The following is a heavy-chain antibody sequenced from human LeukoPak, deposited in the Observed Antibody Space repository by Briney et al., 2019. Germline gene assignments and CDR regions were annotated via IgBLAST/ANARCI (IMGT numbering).Heavy chain of an antibody. V-gene: IGHV1-2*02. CDR2: INPNSGGT. Sequence: ASVKVFCKASGYTFTGYYMHWVRQAPGQGLEWMGWINPNSGGTKYAQKFQGRVTMTRDTSISTAYMELSRLRSDDTAVYYCARDPRRYNWFDPWGQGTLVTVSS. J-gene: IGHJ5*02. CDR3: ARDPRRYNWFDP. CDR1: GYTFTGYY.